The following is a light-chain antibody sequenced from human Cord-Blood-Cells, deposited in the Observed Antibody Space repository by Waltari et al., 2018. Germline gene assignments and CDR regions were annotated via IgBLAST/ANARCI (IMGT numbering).Light chain of an antibody. J-gene: IGKJ1*01. CDR2: GAS. V-gene: IGKV3-15*01. CDR1: QSVSSN. CDR3: QQYNNWPRT. Sequence: EIVMTQSPATLSVSPGERATLPCRASQSVSSNLAWYQQKPGQAPGLLIYGASTRATGIPARFSGSGSGTEFTLTISSLQSEDFAVYYCQQYNNWPRTFGQGTKVEIK.